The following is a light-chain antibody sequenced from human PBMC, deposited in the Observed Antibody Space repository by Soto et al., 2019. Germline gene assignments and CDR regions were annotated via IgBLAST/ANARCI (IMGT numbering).Light chain of an antibody. CDR1: QSVSSY. CDR3: QQYGSSPLTYT. V-gene: IGKV3-20*01. J-gene: IGKJ5*01. CDR2: GAS. Sequence: EIVLTQSPATLSLSPGERSTLSCRASQSVSSYLAWYQQKPGQAPRLLIYGASSRATGIPERFSGSGSGTDFTPTISRLEPEDFAVHYCQQYGSSPLTYTFGQGTRLEIK.